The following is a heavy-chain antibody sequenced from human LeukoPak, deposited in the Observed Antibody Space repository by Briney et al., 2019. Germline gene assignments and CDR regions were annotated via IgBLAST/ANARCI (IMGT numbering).Heavy chain of an antibody. CDR3: ARAQTRHYYGSGSYYSY. CDR2: MNPNSGNT. D-gene: IGHD3-10*01. J-gene: IGHJ4*02. V-gene: IGHV1-8*01. CDR1: GYTFTSYD. Sequence: ASVKVSCKASGYTFTSYDINWVRQATGQGLEWMGRMNPNSGNTGYAQKFQGRVTMTRNTSISTAYMELSSLRSEDTAVYYCARAQTRHYYGSGSYYSYWGQGTLVTVSS.